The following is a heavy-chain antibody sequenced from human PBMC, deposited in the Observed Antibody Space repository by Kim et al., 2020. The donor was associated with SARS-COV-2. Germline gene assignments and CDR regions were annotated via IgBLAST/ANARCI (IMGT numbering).Heavy chain of an antibody. CDR3: ARGWGSGGFDS. Sequence: SEILSLTCTVSGGSISHYYWNWIRQSPGKGLEWIGYIYFNGDTKYNPSLRSRVTISVDPSKIQFSLKLTSMTAADTAVYFCARGWGSGGFDSWGQGTLVT. CDR1: GGSISHYY. V-gene: IGHV4-59*12. CDR2: IYFNGDT. J-gene: IGHJ4*02. D-gene: IGHD3-16*01.